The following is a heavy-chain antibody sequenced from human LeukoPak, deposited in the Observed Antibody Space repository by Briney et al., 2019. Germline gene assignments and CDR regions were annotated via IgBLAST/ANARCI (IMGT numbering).Heavy chain of an antibody. J-gene: IGHJ6*03. CDR3: AKDRVARFYSYYYYMDV. D-gene: IGHD3-3*01. CDR1: GFTFTNYA. V-gene: IGHV3-23*01. CDR2: ISGSGGST. Sequence: PGGSLRLPCAASGFTFTNYAMSWVRQAPGKGLEWVSAISGSGGSTYYADSVKGRFTISRDNSKNTLYLQMNSLRAEDTAVYYCAKDRVARFYSYYYYMDVWGKGTTVTVSS.